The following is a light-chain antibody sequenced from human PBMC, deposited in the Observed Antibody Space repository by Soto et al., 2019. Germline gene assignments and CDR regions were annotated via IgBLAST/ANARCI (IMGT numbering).Light chain of an antibody. CDR2: EHN. J-gene: IGLJ1*01. CDR3: GTCDNSLSARV. V-gene: IGLV1-51*02. Sequence: QSALTQPRSVSAARGQKFNIYCSGTSYSIGNNYVSWFQKPPGTAPKLLISEHNKRPSGIPDRFSGSKSGTSATLGITGLQTGDEADYYCGTCDNSLSARVFGTGTKVT. CDR1: SYSIGNNY.